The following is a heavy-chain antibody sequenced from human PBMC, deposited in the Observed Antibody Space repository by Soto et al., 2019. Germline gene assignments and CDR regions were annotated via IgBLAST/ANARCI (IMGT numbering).Heavy chain of an antibody. CDR2: IYYSGST. J-gene: IGHJ4*02. CDR3: XXXXXPSMGLEWLLERWGGGGFDY. D-gene: IGHD3-3*01. V-gene: IGHV4-59*01. Sequence: QVQLQESGPGLVKPSETLSLTCTVSGGSISSYYWSWIRQPPGKGLEWIGYIYYSGSTNYNPSLKSRVTIPVDTSXXXXXXXXXXXXXXXXXXXXXXXXXXPSMGLEWLLERWGGGGFDYWGQGTLVTVSS. CDR1: GGSISSYY.